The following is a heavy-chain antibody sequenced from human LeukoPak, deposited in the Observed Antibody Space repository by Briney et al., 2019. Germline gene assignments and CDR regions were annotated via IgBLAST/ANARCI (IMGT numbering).Heavy chain of an antibody. CDR1: GFTFNSYE. CDR3: TRNMLGIAWFDP. J-gene: IGHJ5*02. D-gene: IGHD7-27*01. Sequence: PGGSLRLSCAASGFTFNSYEMNWVRQAPGKGLEWVGFIRSKAYGGTTEYAASVKGRFTISRDDSKSIAYLQMNSLQSEDTAVYYCTRNMLGIAWFDPWGQGTLVTVSS. V-gene: IGHV3-49*04. CDR2: IRSKAYGGTT.